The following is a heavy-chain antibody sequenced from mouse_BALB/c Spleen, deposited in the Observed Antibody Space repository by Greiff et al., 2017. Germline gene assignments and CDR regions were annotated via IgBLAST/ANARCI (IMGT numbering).Heavy chain of an antibody. Sequence: EVKLLESGPGLVKPSQSLSLTCTVTGYSITSDYAWNWIRQFPGNKLEWMGYISYSGSTSYNPSLKSRISITRDTSKNQFFLQLNSVTTEDTATYYCARSIPGAMDYWGQGTSVTVSS. CDR2: ISYSGST. CDR3: ARSIPGAMDY. V-gene: IGHV3-2*02. CDR1: GYSITSDYA. J-gene: IGHJ4*01.